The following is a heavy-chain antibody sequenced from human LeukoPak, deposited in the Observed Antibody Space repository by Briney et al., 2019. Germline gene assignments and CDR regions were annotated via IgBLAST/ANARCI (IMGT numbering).Heavy chain of an antibody. CDR1: GFTFSSYG. Sequence: GGSLRLSCAASGFTFSSYGMHWVRQAPGKGLEWVAVISYDGSNKYYADSVKGRFTISRDNSKNTLYLQMDSLRAEDTAVYYCAKDLWVYDSSGYPDYWGQGTLVTVSS. CDR3: AKDLWVYDSSGYPDY. CDR2: ISYDGSNK. J-gene: IGHJ4*02. V-gene: IGHV3-30*18. D-gene: IGHD3-22*01.